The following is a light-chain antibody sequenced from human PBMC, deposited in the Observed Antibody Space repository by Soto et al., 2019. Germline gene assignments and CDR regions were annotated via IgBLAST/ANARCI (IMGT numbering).Light chain of an antibody. CDR2: EVS. V-gene: IGLV2-14*01. CDR1: SSDVGGYNY. Sequence: QLVLTQPASVSGSPGQSITISCTGTSSDVGGYNYVSWYQQHPGKAPKLMIYEVSNRPSGVSNRFSGSKSGNTASLTISGLQAEDEADYYCSSYASYSTVVFGGGTKVTVL. CDR3: SSYASYSTVV. J-gene: IGLJ2*01.